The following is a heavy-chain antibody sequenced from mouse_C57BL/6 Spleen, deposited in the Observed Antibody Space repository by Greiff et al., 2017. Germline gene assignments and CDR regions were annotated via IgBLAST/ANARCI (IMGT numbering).Heavy chain of an antibody. J-gene: IGHJ1*03. D-gene: IGHD2-2*01. CDR1: GYTFTTYP. CDR2: FHPYNDDT. CDR3: ARRGYYGYDEDWYFDV. Sequence: QVQLQQSGAELVKPGASVKMSCKASGYTFTTYPIEWMKQNHGKSLEWIGNFHPYNDDTKYNEKFKGKATLTVEKSSSTVYLELSRLTSDDSAVYYFARRGYYGYDEDWYFDVWGTGTTVTVSS. V-gene: IGHV1-47*01.